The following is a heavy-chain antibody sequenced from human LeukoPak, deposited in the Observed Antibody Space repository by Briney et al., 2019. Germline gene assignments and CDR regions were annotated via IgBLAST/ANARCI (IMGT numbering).Heavy chain of an antibody. Sequence: GGSLRPSCAASGFTFSSYGMHWVRQAPGKRLEWVAFIRYDGSNKYYADSVKGRFTISRDNSKNTLYLQMNSLRAEDTAVYYCARGGTKPEVFDYWGQGTLVTVSS. V-gene: IGHV3-30*02. CDR3: ARGGTKPEVFDY. CDR2: IRYDGSNK. J-gene: IGHJ4*02. CDR1: GFTFSSYG.